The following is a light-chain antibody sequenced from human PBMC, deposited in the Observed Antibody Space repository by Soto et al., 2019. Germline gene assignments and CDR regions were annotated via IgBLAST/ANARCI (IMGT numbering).Light chain of an antibody. V-gene: IGLV2-14*01. Sequence: QSVLTQPASVSGSPGQSITISCTGTSSDVGYNYVSWYQQHPGKAPKLMIYDVSNRPSGVSNRFSGSKSGNTASLTISGLQAEDEADYYCSSYTTSSSYVFGTGTKLTVL. CDR2: DVS. J-gene: IGLJ1*01. CDR1: SSDVGYNY. CDR3: SSYTTSSSYV.